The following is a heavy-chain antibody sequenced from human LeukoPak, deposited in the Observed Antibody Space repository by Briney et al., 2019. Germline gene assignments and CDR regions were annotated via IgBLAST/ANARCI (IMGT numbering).Heavy chain of an antibody. Sequence: PGGSLRLSCAASGFTFSNYWMHWVRQAPGKGLVWVSLINNDGTFTTYADSVKGRFTISRGNAKNTLHLQMNSLRAEDTALYYCARDEVGTTPFDYWGQGALVTVSS. D-gene: IGHD1-26*01. J-gene: IGHJ4*02. CDR2: INNDGTFT. CDR3: ARDEVGTTPFDY. V-gene: IGHV3-74*01. CDR1: GFTFSNYW.